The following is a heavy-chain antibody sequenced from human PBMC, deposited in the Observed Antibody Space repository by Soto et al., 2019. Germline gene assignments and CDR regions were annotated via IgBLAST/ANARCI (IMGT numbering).Heavy chain of an antibody. CDR2: ISNSGST. CDR3: ATESGSTYGYFDY. Sequence: SETLSLTCTVSGGSVTSDEDYWSWIRQSPGKGLEWIGHISNSGSTGYNPSLKTRLSMSVDRSKNQFTLRLTSVTAADTAVYFCATESGSTYGYFDYWGQGTQVTVPS. V-gene: IGHV4-30-4*01. J-gene: IGHJ4*02. CDR1: GGSVTSDEDY. D-gene: IGHD4-17*01.